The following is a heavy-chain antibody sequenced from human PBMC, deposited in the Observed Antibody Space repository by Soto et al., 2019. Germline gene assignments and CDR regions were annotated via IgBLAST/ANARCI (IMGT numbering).Heavy chain of an antibody. CDR2: INPSSGGT. Sequence: ASVKVSCKASGYTFTGYYMHWVRQAPGQGLEWMGWINPSSGGTNYAQKFQGRVTMTRDTSISTAYMELSRLRSDDTAVYYCARDWSSSSSNPDNWFDPWGQGTLVTVSS. CDR1: GYTFTGYY. V-gene: IGHV1-2*02. J-gene: IGHJ5*02. CDR3: ARDWSSSSSNPDNWFDP. D-gene: IGHD6-6*01.